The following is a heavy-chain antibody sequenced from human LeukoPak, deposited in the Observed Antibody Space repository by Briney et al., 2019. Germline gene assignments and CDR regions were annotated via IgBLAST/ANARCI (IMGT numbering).Heavy chain of an antibody. CDR3: ARSQGLYYYYGMDV. J-gene: IGHJ6*02. V-gene: IGHV3-21*01. Sequence: GGSLRLSCTASGFTFSSYSLNWVRQAPGKGLEWVSSVSTGSNYIYYADSVKGRFTISRDNDKNSLYLQMNSLRAEDTAVYYCARSQGLYYYYGMDVWGQGTTVTVSS. CDR1: GFTFSSYS. CDR2: VSTGSNYI.